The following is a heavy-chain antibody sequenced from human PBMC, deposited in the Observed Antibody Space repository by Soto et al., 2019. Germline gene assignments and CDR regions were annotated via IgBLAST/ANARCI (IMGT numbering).Heavy chain of an antibody. V-gene: IGHV3-48*01. J-gene: IGHJ4*02. CDR2: ISSSSSTI. Sequence: PGGSLRLSCAASGFTFSGYTMNWVRQAPGKGLEWIAYISSSSSTIYYADSVKGRFAISRDNAKNSLHLQMNSLRADDTAVYYCARSPVLDYWGLGTLVTVSS. CDR1: GFTFSGYT. CDR3: ARSPVLDY.